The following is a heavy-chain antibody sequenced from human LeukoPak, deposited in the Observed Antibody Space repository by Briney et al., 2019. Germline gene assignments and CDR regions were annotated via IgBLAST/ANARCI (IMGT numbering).Heavy chain of an antibody. Sequence: SETLSVTCTVSGGSISSYYWSWIRQPPGNGLEWIGYIYYSGSTNYNPSLKSRVTISVDTSKNQFSLKLSSVTAADTAVYYCAGGYRLGVFDYWGQGTLVTVSS. CDR1: GGSISSYY. CDR3: AGGYRLGVFDY. D-gene: IGHD6-25*01. J-gene: IGHJ4*02. V-gene: IGHV4-59*01. CDR2: IYYSGST.